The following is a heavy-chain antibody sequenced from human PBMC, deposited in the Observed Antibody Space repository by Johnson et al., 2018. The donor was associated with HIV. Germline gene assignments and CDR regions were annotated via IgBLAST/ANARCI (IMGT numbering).Heavy chain of an antibody. Sequence: VQLVESGGGVVQPGGSLRLSCGASGFTFSSYGMTWVRQAPGKGLEWVSGISGSGTSTYYADSVKGRFTIFRDNSRNTLYLQMNSLRVDDTAVYYCAKGPAAVFGLVADIWGQGTKVTVSS. D-gene: IGHD3/OR15-3a*01. J-gene: IGHJ3*02. V-gene: IGHV3-23*04. CDR1: GFTFSSYG. CDR2: ISGSGTST. CDR3: AKGPAAVFGLVADI.